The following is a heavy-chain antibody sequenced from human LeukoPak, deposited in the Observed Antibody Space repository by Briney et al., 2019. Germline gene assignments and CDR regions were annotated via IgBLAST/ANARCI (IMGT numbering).Heavy chain of an antibody. CDR1: GIIFSSYG. CDR2: VSYDGSNK. Sequence: GGSLRLSCAASGIIFSSYGMHWGRQAPGKGLEWGAIVSYDGSNKYYADSVKGRVTISRDNSKNTLYLQMNSLRAEDTAVYYCAKDHGSGSVFDYWGQGTLVTVSS. J-gene: IGHJ4*02. CDR3: AKDHGSGSVFDY. D-gene: IGHD3-10*01. V-gene: IGHV3-30*18.